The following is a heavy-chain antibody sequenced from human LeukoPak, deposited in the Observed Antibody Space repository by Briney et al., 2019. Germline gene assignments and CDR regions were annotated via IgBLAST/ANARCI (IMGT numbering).Heavy chain of an antibody. J-gene: IGHJ4*02. CDR2: IVVGSGNT. Sequence: GASVKVSCKASGFTFTSSAVQGVRQARGQRLEGMGWIVVGSGNTNYAQKFQERVTIPRDMSTSRAYMELSSLRSEDTVVYYCAADHIAVGDYWGQGTLVTVSS. CDR1: GFTFTSSA. V-gene: IGHV1-58*01. CDR3: AADHIAVGDY. D-gene: IGHD6-19*01.